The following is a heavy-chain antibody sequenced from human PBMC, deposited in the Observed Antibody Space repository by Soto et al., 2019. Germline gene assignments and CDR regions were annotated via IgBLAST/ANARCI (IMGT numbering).Heavy chain of an antibody. CDR1: GFTFSSYG. CDR2: IWYDGSNK. D-gene: IGHD4-17*01. CDR3: ASRADDYGDYEGAFDI. V-gene: IGHV3-33*01. J-gene: IGHJ3*02. Sequence: VQLVESGGGVVQPGRSLRLSCAASGFTFSSYGMHWVRQAPGKGLEWVAVIWYDGSNKYYADSVKGRFTISRDNSKNTLYLQMNSLRAEDTAVYYCASRADDYGDYEGAFDIWGQGTMVTVSS.